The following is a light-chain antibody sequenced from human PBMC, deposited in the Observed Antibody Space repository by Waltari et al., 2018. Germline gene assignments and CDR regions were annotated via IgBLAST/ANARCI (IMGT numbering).Light chain of an antibody. CDR1: NSNLGSNY. J-gene: IGLJ1*01. CDR3: ASWDDSHYV. V-gene: IGLV1-47*01. CDR2: RNN. Sequence: QSVMTQPPSASGTPGQRVSISCSGSNSNLGSNYLYWYHQLPGAAPKPLIFRNNQRPSGVPDRFSGSKYGTSAFLAISELRSEDEAVYYCASWDDSHYVFGTGTKLTVL.